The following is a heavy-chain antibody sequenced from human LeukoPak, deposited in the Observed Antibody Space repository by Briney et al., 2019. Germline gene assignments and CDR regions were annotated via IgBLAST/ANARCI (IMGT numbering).Heavy chain of an antibody. J-gene: IGHJ4*02. CDR2: ISGGGDST. V-gene: IGHV3-23*01. CDR1: GFTFSSYA. D-gene: IGHD5-12*01. CDR3: AKEESMVATITASGY. Sequence: GGSLRLSCAASGFTFSSYAMNWVRQAPGKGLEWVSAISGGGDSTYYADSVKGRFTVSRDNSKNTLYLQMNSLRAEDTAVYVCAKEESMVATITASGYWGQGTLVTVSS.